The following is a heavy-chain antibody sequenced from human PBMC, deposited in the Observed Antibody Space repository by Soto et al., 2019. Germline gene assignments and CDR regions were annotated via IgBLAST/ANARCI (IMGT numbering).Heavy chain of an antibody. Sequence: SETLSLTCTVSGGSISSYYWSWIRQPPGKGLEWIGYIYYSGSTNYNPSLKSRVTISVDTSKNQFSLKLSSVTAADTAVYYCARRGDGYNGYGYFDYWGQGTLVTVSS. V-gene: IGHV4-59*08. J-gene: IGHJ4*02. CDR2: IYYSGST. CDR1: GGSISSYY. CDR3: ARRGDGYNGYGYFDY. D-gene: IGHD5-12*01.